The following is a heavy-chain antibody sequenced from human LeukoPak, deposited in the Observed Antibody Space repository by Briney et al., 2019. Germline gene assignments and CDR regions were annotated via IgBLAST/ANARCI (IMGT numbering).Heavy chain of an antibody. Sequence: SETLSLTCTVSGGSISSSSYYWGWIRQPPGKGLEWIGTIYYSGSTYYNPSLKSRVTISVDTSKNQFSLKLSSVTAADTAVYYCASSYGSGSYAAPDLDYWGQGTLVTVSS. J-gene: IGHJ4*02. CDR1: GGSISSSSYY. CDR3: ASSYGSGSYAAPDLDY. CDR2: IYYSGST. D-gene: IGHD3-10*01. V-gene: IGHV4-39*01.